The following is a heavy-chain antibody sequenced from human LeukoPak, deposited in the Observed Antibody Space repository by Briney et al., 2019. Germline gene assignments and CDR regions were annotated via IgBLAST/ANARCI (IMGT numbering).Heavy chain of an antibody. Sequence: GGSLRLSCAASGFTFTSTSMNWVRQAPGKGLEWISYISSSSRTVHYADSVKGRFTISRDNAKNSLYLQMNSLRDEDKAVYYCARARDGSYDYWGQGTLVTVSS. D-gene: IGHD1-26*01. CDR3: ARARDGSYDY. CDR2: ISSSSRTV. CDR1: GFTFTSTS. V-gene: IGHV3-48*02. J-gene: IGHJ4*02.